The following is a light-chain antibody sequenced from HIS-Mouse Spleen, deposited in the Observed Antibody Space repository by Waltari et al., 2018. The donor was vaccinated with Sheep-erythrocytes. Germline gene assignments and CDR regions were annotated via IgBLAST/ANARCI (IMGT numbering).Light chain of an antibody. J-gene: IGLJ1*01. CDR1: SSDVGGYNY. V-gene: IGLV2-11*01. Sequence: QSALTQPRSVSGSPGQSVTISCTGTSSDVGGYNYVSWYQQHPGKAPNLMVYDFSKRPSGVPARFSGSKSGNTASLTISGLQAEDEADYYCCSYAGSYNHVFATGTKVTVL. CDR2: DFS. CDR3: CSYAGSYNHV.